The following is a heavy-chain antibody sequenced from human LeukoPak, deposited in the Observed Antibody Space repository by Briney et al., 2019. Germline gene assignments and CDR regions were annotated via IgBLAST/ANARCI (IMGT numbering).Heavy chain of an antibody. J-gene: IGHJ4*02. Sequence: ASVKVSCKASGYCFTSYGISWVRQAPGQGLEWMGWINPYTGNTNYAQKLQGRVTMTTDTSTSTAYMDLRSLRSDDTAVYYCARERSGWFFSNWGQGTLVTVSS. CDR2: INPYTGNT. CDR3: ARERSGWFFSN. V-gene: IGHV1-18*01. CDR1: GYCFTSYG. D-gene: IGHD6-19*01.